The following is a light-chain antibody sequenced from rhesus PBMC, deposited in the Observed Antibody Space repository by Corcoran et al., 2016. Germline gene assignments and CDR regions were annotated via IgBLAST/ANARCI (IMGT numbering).Light chain of an antibody. Sequence: DIQMTQSPSSLSVSIGDRVTITCRASENVNNYLNWYQPKPGKAPKPLIYKTSTLQRGVPSRFSGSGSGTDYTFTISRLPPEDVATYYCQHGYGTPWTFGQGTKVEIK. CDR1: ENVNNY. V-gene: IGKV1-74*01. J-gene: IGKJ1*01. CDR3: QHGYGTPWT. CDR2: KTS.